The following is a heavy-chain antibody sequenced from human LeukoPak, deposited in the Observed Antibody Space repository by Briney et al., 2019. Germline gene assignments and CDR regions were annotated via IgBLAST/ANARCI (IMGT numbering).Heavy chain of an antibody. CDR1: GFTFSSYS. V-gene: IGHV3-48*01. D-gene: IGHD2-15*01. J-gene: IGHJ3*02. CDR2: ISSSSSTI. Sequence: QSGGSLRLSCAASGFTFSSYSMNWVRQAPGKGLEWVSYISSSSSTIYYADSVKGRFTISRDNSKNTLYLQMNSLRAEDTAVYYCARHRSGGSQDDAFDIWGQGTMVTVSS. CDR3: ARHRSGGSQDDAFDI.